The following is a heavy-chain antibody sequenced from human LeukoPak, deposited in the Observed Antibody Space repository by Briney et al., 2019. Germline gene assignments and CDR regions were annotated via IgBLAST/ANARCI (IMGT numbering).Heavy chain of an antibody. V-gene: IGHV5-51*01. J-gene: IGHJ3*02. D-gene: IGHD2-21*02. CDR3: ARTDYCGGDCYDAFDI. CDR1: GYSFTSYW. Sequence: GESLKISCKGSGYSFTSYWIGWVRQMPGKSLEWMGMIYPGDSDTRYSPSFQGQVTISADKSISTAYLQWSSLKASDTAMYYCARTDYCGGDCYDAFDIWGQGTMVTVSS. CDR2: IYPGDSDT.